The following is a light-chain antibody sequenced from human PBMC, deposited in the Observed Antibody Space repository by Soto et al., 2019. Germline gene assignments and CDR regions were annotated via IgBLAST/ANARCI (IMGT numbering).Light chain of an antibody. CDR3: QQYGSSRTWT. Sequence: EIVLTQSPGTLSLSPGERATLSCRASQSVSSSYLAWYQQKPGQAPRLLIYGASSRATGIPDRFSGSGSGTDFTLTISRLEPADFAVYYCQQYGSSRTWTFGQGTKVEIK. CDR2: GAS. V-gene: IGKV3-20*01. J-gene: IGKJ1*01. CDR1: QSVSSSY.